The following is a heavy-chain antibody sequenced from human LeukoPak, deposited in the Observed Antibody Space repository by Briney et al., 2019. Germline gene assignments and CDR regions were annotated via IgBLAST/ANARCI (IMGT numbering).Heavy chain of an antibody. V-gene: IGHV3-48*03. CDR1: GFTFSSYE. CDR3: ARVTGSYRPFDY. J-gene: IGHJ4*02. D-gene: IGHD1-26*01. Sequence: GGSLRLSCAASGFTFSSYEMNWVRQAPGKGLEWVSYISSSGSTIYYADSVKGRFTISRDNAKNSPYLQMNSLRAEDTAVYYCARVTGSYRPFDYWGQGTLVTVSS. CDR2: ISSSGSTI.